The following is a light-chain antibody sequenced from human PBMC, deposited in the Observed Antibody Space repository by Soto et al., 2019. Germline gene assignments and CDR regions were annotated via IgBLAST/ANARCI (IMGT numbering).Light chain of an antibody. CDR2: SES. V-gene: IGKV1-39*01. Sequence: DIQMAQSPSSLSAFVGDRVTITCRASRTISTYLNWYQKKPGRAPRLLIHSESSLQSGIPSRFTGSGSGTEFTLTISGLQPEDFATYYCQQSNSMPWTFGPGTEV. CDR1: RTISTY. J-gene: IGKJ1*01. CDR3: QQSNSMPWT.